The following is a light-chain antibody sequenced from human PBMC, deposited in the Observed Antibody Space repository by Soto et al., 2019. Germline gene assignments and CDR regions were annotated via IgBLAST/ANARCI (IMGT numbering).Light chain of an antibody. CDR3: QHYNNWPPWT. CDR2: GAS. V-gene: IGKV3-15*01. Sequence: IVMTQSPATLSVSPGERATLSCRASQSVSSNLAWYQQKPGQAPRLLIYGASTRPTGIPARFSGSGSGTAFTLTISSLQSADFAVYYWQHYNNWPPWTFGQGTKVEIK. J-gene: IGKJ1*01. CDR1: QSVSSN.